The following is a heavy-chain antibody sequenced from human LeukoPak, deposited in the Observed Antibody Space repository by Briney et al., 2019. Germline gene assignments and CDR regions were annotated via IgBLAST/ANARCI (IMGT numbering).Heavy chain of an antibody. CDR2: ILQDGIER. CDR1: GFTFTSHQ. V-gene: IGHV3-7*01. D-gene: IGHD3-16*01. J-gene: IGHJ4*02. CDR3: VRDWGSPVESTGDY. Sequence: GGSLRLSCAASGFTFTSHQMSWVRQAPGKGLEWVAKILQDGIERYYVDSVKGRFTISRDNAENSLYLQMNSLRAEDTAVYYCVRDWGSPVESTGDYWGQGTLVTVSS.